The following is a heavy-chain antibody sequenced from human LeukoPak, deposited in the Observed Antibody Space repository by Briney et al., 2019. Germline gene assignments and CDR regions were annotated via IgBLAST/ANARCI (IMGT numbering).Heavy chain of an antibody. CDR2: ISGSGGST. Sequence: GGSLRLSCAASGFTFSSYAMSWVRQAPGKGLEWVSAISGSGGSTYYADSVKGRFTISRDNSKNTLYLRMNSLRAEDTAVYYCAKNAVLLWFGENYFDYWGQGTLVTVSS. J-gene: IGHJ4*02. D-gene: IGHD3-10*01. CDR1: GFTFSSYA. V-gene: IGHV3-23*01. CDR3: AKNAVLLWFGENYFDY.